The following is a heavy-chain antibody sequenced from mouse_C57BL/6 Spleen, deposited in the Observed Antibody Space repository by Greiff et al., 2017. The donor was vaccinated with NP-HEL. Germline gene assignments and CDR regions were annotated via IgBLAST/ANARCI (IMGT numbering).Heavy chain of an antibody. CDR3: ARDGYYGPGCDFEV. V-gene: IGHV1-52*01. J-gene: IGHJ1*03. CDR1: GYTFTSYW. CDR2: IDPSDSET. D-gene: IGHD1-2*01. Sequence: VQLQQPGAELVRPGSSVKLSCTASGYTFTSYWMHWVKQRPIQGLEWIGNIDPSDSETHYNQKFKDKATLTVDKSSSTAYMQLSSLTSEDSAVYYCARDGYYGPGCDFEVWGTGTTVTVSS.